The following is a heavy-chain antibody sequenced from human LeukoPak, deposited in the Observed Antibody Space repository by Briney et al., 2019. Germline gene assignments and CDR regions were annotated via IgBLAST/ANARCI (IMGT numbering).Heavy chain of an antibody. CDR3: AREDSPAYYDFWSGTYYYYYYMDV. J-gene: IGHJ6*03. CDR2: INSDGSST. CDR1: GFTFSSYW. D-gene: IGHD3-3*01. Sequence: GGSLRLSCAASGFTFSSYWMHWVRQAPGKGLVWVSRINSDGSSTSYADSVKGRFTISRDNAKNTLYLQMNSLRAEDTAVYYCAREDSPAYYDFWSGTYYYYYYMDVWGKGTTVTVSS. V-gene: IGHV3-74*01.